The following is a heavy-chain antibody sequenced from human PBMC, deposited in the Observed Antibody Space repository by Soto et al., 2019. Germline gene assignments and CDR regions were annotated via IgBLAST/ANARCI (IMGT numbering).Heavy chain of an antibody. D-gene: IGHD6-13*01. CDR1: GDSISSNY. J-gene: IGHJ4*02. V-gene: IGHV4-59*01. CDR2: IYFGGST. CDR3: ASDRHTSSWYKY. Sequence: SVTLSLTCIVSGDSISSNYWSWIGQPPGKGLEWIGYIYFGGSTDYNPSLKSRVTMSVDTSKNQFSLNLYSVTAADTAVYYCASDRHTSSWYKYWGQGTLVTVSS.